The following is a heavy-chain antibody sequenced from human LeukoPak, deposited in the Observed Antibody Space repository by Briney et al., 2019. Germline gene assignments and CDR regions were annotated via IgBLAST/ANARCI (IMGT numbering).Heavy chain of an antibody. V-gene: IGHV4-39*01. CDR2: IYSSGST. CDR3: ARHFGGPKYLNI. D-gene: IGHD3-3*01. J-gene: IGHJ3*02. Sequence: SETLSLTCTVSGGSISGNNNYWGWIRQPQGKGLEWIGSIYSSGSTYYNPSLKSRVTISVDTSKNQFSLKLTSVTAADTAIYYCARHFGGPKYLNIWGQGTMVTVSS. CDR1: GGSISGNNNY.